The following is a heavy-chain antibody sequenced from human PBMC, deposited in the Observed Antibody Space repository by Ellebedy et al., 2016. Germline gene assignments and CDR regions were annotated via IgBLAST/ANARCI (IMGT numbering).Heavy chain of an antibody. CDR2: ISPDGNGE. Sequence: GESLKISXAASGFTFSHYGIHWVRQAPGKGLEWVAAISPDGNGENYSGSVMGRFTISRDNSKIRVYLQLNSLRVDDTAVYYCAKDRRKTAGLDALDIWGQGTMVTVSS. V-gene: IGHV3-30*18. J-gene: IGHJ3*02. CDR1: GFTFSHYG. CDR3: AKDRRKTAGLDALDI. D-gene: IGHD6-13*01.